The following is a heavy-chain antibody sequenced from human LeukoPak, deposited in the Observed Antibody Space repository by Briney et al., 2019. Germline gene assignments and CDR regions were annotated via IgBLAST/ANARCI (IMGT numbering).Heavy chain of an antibody. CDR3: ASRGHSSGWYFFDY. J-gene: IGHJ4*02. D-gene: IGHD6-19*01. CDR1: GGSFSGYY. V-gene: IGHV4-34*01. Sequence: SETLSLTCAVYGGSFSGYYWSWIRQPPGKGLEWIGEINHSGSTNYNPSLKSRVTISVDTSKNQFSLKLSSVTAADTAVYYCASRGHSSGWYFFDYWGQGTLVTVSS. CDR2: INHSGST.